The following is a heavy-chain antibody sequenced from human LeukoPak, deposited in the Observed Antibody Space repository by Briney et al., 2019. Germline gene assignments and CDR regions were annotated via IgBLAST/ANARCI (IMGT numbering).Heavy chain of an antibody. V-gene: IGHV1-69*01. CDR3: ARSIVVVPAAILALYYYYGMDV. Sequence: GSSVKVSCKASGGTFSSYAISWVRQAPGQGLEWMGGIIPIFGTANYAQKFQGRVTITVDESTSTAYMELSSLRSEDTVVYYCARSIVVVPAAILALYYYYGMDVWGKGTTVTVSS. CDR1: GGTFSSYA. D-gene: IGHD2-2*02. J-gene: IGHJ6*04. CDR2: IIPIFGTA.